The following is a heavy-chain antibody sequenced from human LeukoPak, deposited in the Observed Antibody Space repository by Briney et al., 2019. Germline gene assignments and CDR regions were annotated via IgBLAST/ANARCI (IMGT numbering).Heavy chain of an antibody. D-gene: IGHD3-22*01. Sequence: ASLRLSCAASGFTYSSYSMNWVRQAPGKGLEWVSSISSSSSYIYYADSVKGRFTISRDNAKNSLYVQMNSLRAEDTAVYYCARGPHDSSGYYLTLWGRGTLVTVSS. V-gene: IGHV3-21*01. CDR1: GFTYSSYS. CDR3: ARGPHDSSGYYLTL. J-gene: IGHJ2*01. CDR2: ISSSSSYI.